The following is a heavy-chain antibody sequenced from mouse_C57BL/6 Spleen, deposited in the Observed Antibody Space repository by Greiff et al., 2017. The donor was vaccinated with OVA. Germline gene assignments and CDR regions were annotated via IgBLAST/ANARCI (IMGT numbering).Heavy chain of an antibody. D-gene: IGHD1-1*01. Sequence: EVKLVESGGGLVKPGGSLKLSCAASGFTFSDYGMHWVRQAPEKGLEWVAYISSGSSTIYYADTVKGRFTLSRDNAKNTLFLQMTSLRSEDTAMYYCASDYGRAWFAYWGQGTLVTVSA. CDR3: ASDYGRAWFAY. J-gene: IGHJ3*01. CDR2: ISSGSSTI. CDR1: GFTFSDYG. V-gene: IGHV5-17*01.